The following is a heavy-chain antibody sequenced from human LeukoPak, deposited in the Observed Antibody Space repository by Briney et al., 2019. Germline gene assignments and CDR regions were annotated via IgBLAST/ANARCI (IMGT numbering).Heavy chain of an antibody. Sequence: VASVKVSCKASGYTFTGYFVHWVRQAPGQGLEWMGWINPNSGGTNYAQKFQGRVTMTRDTYISTAYMELSRLRSDDTAVYYCARDYGGSSGHYYYYYMDVWGDGTTVTVSS. CDR3: ARDYGGSSGHYYYYYMDV. CDR2: INPNSGGT. CDR1: GYTFTGYF. D-gene: IGHD4-23*01. J-gene: IGHJ6*03. V-gene: IGHV1-2*02.